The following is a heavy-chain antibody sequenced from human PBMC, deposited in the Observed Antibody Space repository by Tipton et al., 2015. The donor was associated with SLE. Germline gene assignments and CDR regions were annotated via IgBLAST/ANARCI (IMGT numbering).Heavy chain of an antibody. CDR3: ARSYDAFDM. V-gene: IGHV4-59*01. CDR1: GGSISSYY. D-gene: IGHD3-10*01. Sequence: TLSLTCTVSGGSISSYYWSWIRQPPGKGLEWIGYIYYSGSTSYNPSLKSRVTISVDTSKNQFSLKLSSVTAADTAVYYCARSYDAFDMWGQGTLVTVSS. CDR2: IYYSGST. J-gene: IGHJ3*02.